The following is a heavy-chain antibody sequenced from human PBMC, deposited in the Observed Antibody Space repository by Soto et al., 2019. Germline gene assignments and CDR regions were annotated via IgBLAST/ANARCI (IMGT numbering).Heavy chain of an antibody. J-gene: IGHJ5*02. D-gene: IGHD6-13*01. Sequence: GGSLRLSCAASGFTFSSYSMNWVRQAPGKGLEWVSYISSSSSTIYYADSVKGRFTISRDNAKNSLYLQMNSLRAEDTAVYYCARSLTMGIAAAGIRFDPWGQGTLVTVSS. CDR2: ISSSSSTI. CDR1: GFTFSSYS. CDR3: ARSLTMGIAAAGIRFDP. V-gene: IGHV3-48*01.